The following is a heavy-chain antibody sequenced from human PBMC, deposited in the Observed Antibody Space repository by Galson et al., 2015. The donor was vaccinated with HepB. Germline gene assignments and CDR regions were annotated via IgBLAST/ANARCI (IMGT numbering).Heavy chain of an antibody. CDR2: INWNGGLT. CDR3: ARNEGDVPGWYYLDS. Sequence: SLRLSCAASGFNSDVFGMSWVRQRPGKGLESVSDINWNGGLTRYGDSVQGRFTISRDNAKNTLYLQMNSLRAEDTAFYFCARNEGDVPGWYYLDSWGRGTLVTVSS. D-gene: IGHD6-19*01. V-gene: IGHV3-20*04. CDR1: GFNSDVFG. J-gene: IGHJ4*01.